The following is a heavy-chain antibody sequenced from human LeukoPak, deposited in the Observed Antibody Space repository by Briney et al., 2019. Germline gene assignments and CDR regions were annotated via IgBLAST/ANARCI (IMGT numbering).Heavy chain of an antibody. CDR1: GFTFSSYA. V-gene: IGHV3-48*01. CDR2: ISSSSSTI. Sequence: PGGSLRLSCAASGFTFSSYAMHWVRQAPGKGLEWVSYISSSSSTIYYADSVKGRFTISRDNAKNSLYLQMNSLRAEDTAAYYCARENYMDVWGKGTTVTVSS. CDR3: ARENYMDV. J-gene: IGHJ6*03.